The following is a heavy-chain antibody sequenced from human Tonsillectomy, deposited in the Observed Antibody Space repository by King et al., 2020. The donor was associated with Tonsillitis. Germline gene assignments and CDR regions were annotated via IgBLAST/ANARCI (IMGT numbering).Heavy chain of an antibody. CDR1: GVTFSTYA. J-gene: IGHJ4*02. CDR2: ISATTGST. D-gene: IGHD3-22*01. V-gene: IGHV3-23*04. CDR3: AKVDSSDYYYGYFDY. Sequence: VQLVESGGGLVQPGGSLRLSCAASGVTFSTYAMSLVRQAPGKGLGWVSAISATTGSTYYESSVKGRFTISRDNSKNMLYLQMNSLRADDTAVYYCAKVDSSDYYYGYFDYWGQGTLVTVSS.